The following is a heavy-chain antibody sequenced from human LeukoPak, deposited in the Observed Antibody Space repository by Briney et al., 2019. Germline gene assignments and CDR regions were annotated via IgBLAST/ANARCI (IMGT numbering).Heavy chain of an antibody. Sequence: GGSLRLSCAASGFTFSTYGMHWVRQAPGKALEWVAVIWYDGSNEYYADSVKGRFTISRHNFKSTLYLQLNSLRAEDTAVYYCARDSIRDGYNSDYFDYWGQGTLVTVSS. J-gene: IGHJ4*02. D-gene: IGHD5-24*01. V-gene: IGHV3-33*01. CDR1: GFTFSTYG. CDR2: IWYDGSNE. CDR3: ARDSIRDGYNSDYFDY.